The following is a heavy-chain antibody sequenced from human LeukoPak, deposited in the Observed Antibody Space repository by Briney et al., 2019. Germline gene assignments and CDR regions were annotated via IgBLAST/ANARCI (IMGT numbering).Heavy chain of an antibody. CDR3: ARDRTGIAVAGTKDY. D-gene: IGHD6-19*01. CDR1: GGSISSSSYY. J-gene: IGHJ4*02. Sequence: SETLSLTCTVSGGSISSSSYYWGWIRQPPGKGLEWIGSIYYSGSTYYNPSLKSRVTISVDTSKNQFSLKLSSVTAADTAVYYCARDRTGIAVAGTKDYWGQGTLVTVSS. CDR2: IYYSGST. V-gene: IGHV4-39*07.